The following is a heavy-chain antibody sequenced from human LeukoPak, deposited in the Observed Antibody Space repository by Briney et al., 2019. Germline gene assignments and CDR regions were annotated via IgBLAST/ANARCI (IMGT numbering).Heavy chain of an antibody. J-gene: IGHJ4*02. D-gene: IGHD5-18*01. CDR1: GGSISSYY. V-gene: IGHV4-59*12. CDR2: IYYSGST. CDR3: ARGQYSYGYSFDY. Sequence: SETLSLTCTVSGGSISSYYWSWIRQPPGKGLEWIGYIYYSGSTNYNPSLKSRVTMSVDTSKNQFSLKLSSVTAADTAVYYCARGQYSYGYSFDYWGQGTLVTVSS.